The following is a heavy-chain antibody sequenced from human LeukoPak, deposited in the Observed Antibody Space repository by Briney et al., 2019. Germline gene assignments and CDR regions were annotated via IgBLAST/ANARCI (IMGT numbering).Heavy chain of an antibody. J-gene: IGHJ1*01. D-gene: IGHD6-19*01. CDR2: INQDGSQK. CDR3: ARDQGSGWYVYFQH. Sequence: GGSLRLSCAASGFTFSTYWMSWVRQAPGKGLEWVANINQDGSQKYYVDSVKGRFTISRDNAKNLLYLQMNSLRAEDTAVYYCARDQGSGWYVYFQHWGQGTLVTVSS. V-gene: IGHV3-7*01. CDR1: GFTFSTYW.